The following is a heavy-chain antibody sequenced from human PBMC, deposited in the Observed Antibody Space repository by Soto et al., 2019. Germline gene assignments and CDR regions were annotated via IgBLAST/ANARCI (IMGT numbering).Heavy chain of an antibody. Sequence: PGGSLRLSCVASNFTFHYAWMSWVRQSPGKGLEWVGRIKAIAYGGTTDYAAPVKGRFTISRDDSRNTLFLEMDSLRTEDTARYFCVTDDTSGYYFQYWGHGTLVTVSS. CDR3: VTDDTSGYYFQY. CDR1: NFTFHYAW. CDR2: IKAIAYGGTT. V-gene: IGHV3-15*01. D-gene: IGHD3-22*01. J-gene: IGHJ4*03.